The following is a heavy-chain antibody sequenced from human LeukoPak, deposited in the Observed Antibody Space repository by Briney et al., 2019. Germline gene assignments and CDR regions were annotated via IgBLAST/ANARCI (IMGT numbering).Heavy chain of an antibody. Sequence: GGSLRLSCAASGFTFSSYGMSWVRQAPGKGLEWVSAISGSGGSTYYADSVKGRFTISRDNSKNTLYLQMNSLRAEDTAVYYCAKDLIAAAGTADDFDYWGQGTLVTVSS. CDR1: GFTFSSYG. CDR2: ISGSGGST. J-gene: IGHJ4*02. D-gene: IGHD6-13*01. V-gene: IGHV3-23*01. CDR3: AKDLIAAAGTADDFDY.